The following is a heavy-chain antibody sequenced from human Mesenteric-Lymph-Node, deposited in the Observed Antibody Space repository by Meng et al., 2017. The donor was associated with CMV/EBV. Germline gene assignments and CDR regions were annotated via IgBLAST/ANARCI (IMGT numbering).Heavy chain of an antibody. Sequence: KASGDTFSTYTITWVRQAPGQGLEWMGRIIPTLDAPNYAQKFQGRITMTADKSTSTAYMELSSLRSEDTAVYYCARRKDMRGDDFDVWGQGTLVTVSS. CDR2: IIPTLDAP. J-gene: IGHJ3*01. CDR1: GDTFSTYT. D-gene: IGHD2-15*01. CDR3: ARRKDMRGDDFDV. V-gene: IGHV1-69*08.